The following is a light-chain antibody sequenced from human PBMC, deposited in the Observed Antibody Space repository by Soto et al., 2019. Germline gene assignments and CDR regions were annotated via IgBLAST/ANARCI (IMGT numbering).Light chain of an antibody. Sequence: DLQMTQSPSSLSASLGDRVTITCRASQNINSHLNWYQQKPGKAPKVLIYAASRLQSGVPSRFSGRGSGTEFTLTISSLEPEDFATYYCQQSHITTLFTFGKGTKLEIK. CDR2: AAS. J-gene: IGKJ2*01. V-gene: IGKV1-39*01. CDR3: QQSHITTLFT. CDR1: QNINSH.